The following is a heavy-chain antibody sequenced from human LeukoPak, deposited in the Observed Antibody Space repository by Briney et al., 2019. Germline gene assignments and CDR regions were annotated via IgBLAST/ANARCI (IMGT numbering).Heavy chain of an antibody. V-gene: IGHV1-18*01. D-gene: IGHD5-18*01. CDR1: GYTFTNYG. CDR3: ARDLEDTAMPDSSVY. Sequence: ASVKVSCKASGYTFTNYGINWVRQAPGQGLEWMGWISGYNGNTKYAQRLQGRLTMTTDTSTSTAYMDLRSLTSDDTAVYHCARDLEDTAMPDSSVYWGQGTLVTVSS. J-gene: IGHJ4*02. CDR2: ISGYNGNT.